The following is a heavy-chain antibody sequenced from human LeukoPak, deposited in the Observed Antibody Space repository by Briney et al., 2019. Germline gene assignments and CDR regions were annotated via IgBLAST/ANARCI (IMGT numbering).Heavy chain of an antibody. D-gene: IGHD4-17*01. J-gene: IGHJ6*03. V-gene: IGHV4-61*02. CDR3: ARDPYGNYYMDV. CDR1: GGSISSGSYY. Sequence: SETLSLTCTVSGGSISSGSYYWSWIRQPAGKGLEWIGRIYTSGSTNYNPSLKSRVTISVDTSKNQFSLKLSSVTAADTAVYYCARDPYGNYYMDVWGKGTTVTVSS. CDR2: IYTSGST.